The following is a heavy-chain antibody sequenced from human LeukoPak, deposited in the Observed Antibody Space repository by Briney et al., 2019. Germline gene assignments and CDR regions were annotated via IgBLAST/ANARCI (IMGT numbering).Heavy chain of an antibody. CDR3: ALLVAASSNYDY. V-gene: IGHV3-23*01. CDR1: GVTLSNYA. J-gene: IGHJ4*02. Sequence: GGSLRLSCVASGVTLSNYAMSWVRQAPGKGLEWVSAISGSGGSTYYADSVKGRFTISRDNSKNTLYLQMNSLRAEDTAVYYCALLVAASSNYDYWGQGTLVTVSS. CDR2: ISGSGGST. D-gene: IGHD2-15*01.